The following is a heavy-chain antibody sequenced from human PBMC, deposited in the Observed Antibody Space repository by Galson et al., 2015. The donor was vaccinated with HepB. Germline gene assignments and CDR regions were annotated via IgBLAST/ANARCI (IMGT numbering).Heavy chain of an antibody. CDR2: ITSYGNRI. Sequence: SLRLSCAASGFTFSSYWMHWVRQAPGKGLMWVSRITSYGNRIIYADSVKGRFTISRDDAKNTLYLQMNSLRVEDTAVYYCARSTVEIPGDSWGQGTLVTVSS. CDR1: GFTFSSYW. V-gene: IGHV3-74*01. CDR3: ARSTVEIPGDS. J-gene: IGHJ4*02. D-gene: IGHD4-23*01.